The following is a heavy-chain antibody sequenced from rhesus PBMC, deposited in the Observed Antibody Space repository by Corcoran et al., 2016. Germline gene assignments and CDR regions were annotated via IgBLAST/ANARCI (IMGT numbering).Heavy chain of an antibody. CDR1: GFTFTTQG. Sequence: EVQLVETGGGLVQPGGSLKLSCSASGFTFTTQGLNWVRQVPGKGLEWVSTISDTGGNTYYADSVKDRFTISRDNSKNTLSLQMNSLRTEDTAVYFCAKDHGGRYPEDWGQGVLVTVSS. V-gene: IGHV3S5*01. CDR3: AKDHGGRYPED. CDR2: ISDTGGNT. D-gene: IGHD4-29*01. J-gene: IGHJ4*01.